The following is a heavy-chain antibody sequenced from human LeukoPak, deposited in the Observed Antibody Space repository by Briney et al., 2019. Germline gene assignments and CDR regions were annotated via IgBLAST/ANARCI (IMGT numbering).Heavy chain of an antibody. CDR1: GYTFTGYY. CDR3: ARGAARPAGYYMDV. V-gene: IGHV1-18*04. Sequence: ASVKVSCKASGYTFTGYYMHWVRQAPGQGLEWMGWISAYNGNTNYAQKLQGRVTMTTDTSTSTAYMELRSLRSDDTAVYYCARGAARPAGYYMDVWGKGTTVTVSS. J-gene: IGHJ6*03. D-gene: IGHD6-6*01. CDR2: ISAYNGNT.